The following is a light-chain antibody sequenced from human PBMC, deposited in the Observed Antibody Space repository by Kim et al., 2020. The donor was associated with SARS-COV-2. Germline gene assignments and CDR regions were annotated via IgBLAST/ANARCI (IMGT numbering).Light chain of an antibody. CDR2: DAS. J-gene: IGKJ4*01. CDR1: QSVSSY. V-gene: IGKV3-11*01. CDR3: QQRSNWRGT. Sequence: EIVLTQSPATLSLSPGERATLSCSASQSVSSYLAWYQHKPGQAPRLLIYDASNRATGIPARFSGSGFGTDFTLSISSLEPEDFAVYYCQQRSNWRGTFGGGTKVDIK.